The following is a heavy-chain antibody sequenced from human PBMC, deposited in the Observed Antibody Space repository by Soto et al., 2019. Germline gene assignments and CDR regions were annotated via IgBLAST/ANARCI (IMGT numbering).Heavy chain of an antibody. V-gene: IGHV4-59*01. CDR3: ARPYSGTYWAAFDI. D-gene: IGHD3-22*01. J-gene: IGHJ3*02. CDR2: IYYSGSS. Sequence: KPSETLSLTCTVSGASISSFYWSWIRQPPGKGLEWIGYIYYSGSSNYNPSLKSRVTMSLDTSKNQFSLKLSSVTAADTAVYYCARPYSGTYWAAFDIWGQGTMVTVSS. CDR1: GASISSFY.